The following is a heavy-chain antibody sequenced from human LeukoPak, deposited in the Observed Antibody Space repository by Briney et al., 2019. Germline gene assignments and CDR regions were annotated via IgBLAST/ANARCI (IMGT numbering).Heavy chain of an antibody. CDR2: IIPILGIA. J-gene: IGHJ3*02. V-gene: IGHV1-69*04. CDR3: ARAGGGYSGYDRAFDI. D-gene: IGHD5-12*01. CDR1: GGTFSSYA. Sequence: GASVKVSCKASGGTFSSYAISWVRQAPGQGLEWMGRIIPILGIANYAQKFQGRVTITADKSTSTAFMELSSLRSEDTAVYYCARAGGGYSGYDRAFDIWGQGTMVTVSS.